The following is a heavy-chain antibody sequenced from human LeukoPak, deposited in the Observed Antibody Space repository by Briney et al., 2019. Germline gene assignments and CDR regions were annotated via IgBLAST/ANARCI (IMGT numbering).Heavy chain of an antibody. CDR3: AKGSAYYYDSSGYLRAFDI. J-gene: IGHJ3*02. CDR2: ISGSGGST. Sequence: PGGSLRLSCAASGFTFSSYAMSWVRQAPGKGLEWVSAISGSGGSTYYADSVKGRFTISRDNSKNTLYLQMNSLRAEDTAVYYCAKGSAYYYDSSGYLRAFDIWGQGTMVTASS. V-gene: IGHV3-23*01. D-gene: IGHD3-22*01. CDR1: GFTFSSYA.